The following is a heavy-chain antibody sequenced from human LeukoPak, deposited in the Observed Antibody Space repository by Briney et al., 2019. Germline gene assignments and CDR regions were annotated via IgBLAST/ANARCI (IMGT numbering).Heavy chain of an antibody. J-gene: IGHJ5*02. D-gene: IGHD2-2*01. Sequence: SDTLSLTCGVYGGSFSNYFWTWIRQSPAKGREWVGEINESGDTDYNPSLKRRANISIDTSRSQCSLTLSSVTAADTAMYYCARVVGIAVVPGATEDNYFDPWGQGTQVTVSS. CDR2: INESGDT. CDR3: ARVVGIAVVPGATEDNYFDP. CDR1: GGSFSNYF. V-gene: IGHV4-34*01.